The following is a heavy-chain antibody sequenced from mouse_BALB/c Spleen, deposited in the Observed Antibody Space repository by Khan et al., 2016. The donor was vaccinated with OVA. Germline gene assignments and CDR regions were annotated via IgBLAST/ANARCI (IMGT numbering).Heavy chain of an antibody. CDR2: ISTYYDDA. D-gene: IGHD1-1*01. CDR1: GYTFTDYA. V-gene: IGHV1S137*01. CDR3: AREYDGTRNAMDY. Sequence: QVQLQQSGAELVRPGVSVKISCKGSGYTFTDYAMHWVKQSHTKSLEWIGVISTYYDDASYSQKFKGKATMTIDKSSSTAYLELARLTSEDSAIYDCAREYDGTRNAMDYGGQGTSVTVSS. J-gene: IGHJ4*01.